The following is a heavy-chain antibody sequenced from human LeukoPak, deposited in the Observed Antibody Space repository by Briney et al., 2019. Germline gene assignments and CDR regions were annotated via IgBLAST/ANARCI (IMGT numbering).Heavy chain of an antibody. Sequence: GGSLRLSCAASGFTFSDYYMSWIRQAPGKGLEWVSYISSSGSTIYYADSVKGRFTISRDTTKNSVSLQMNSLRVEDTAVYYCAKSLDSSSWFYFDHWGLGTLVTVSS. V-gene: IGHV3-11*04. D-gene: IGHD6-19*01. CDR3: AKSLDSSSWFYFDH. CDR2: ISSSGSTI. J-gene: IGHJ4*02. CDR1: GFTFSDYY.